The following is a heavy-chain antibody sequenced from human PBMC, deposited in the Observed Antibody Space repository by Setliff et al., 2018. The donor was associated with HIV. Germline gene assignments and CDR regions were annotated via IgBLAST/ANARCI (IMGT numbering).Heavy chain of an antibody. CDR3: ARGSESLTYFDN. Sequence: SGPTLVNPTQTLTLTCTFSGFSLSPRGMSVSWIRQPPGKALEWLARIDWDDAKYYSTSLKTRLTISKDTSKNQVVLTMTNMDPVDTATYYCARGSESLTYFDNLGPGTLVTDS. CDR1: GFSLSPRGMS. CDR2: IDWDDAK. V-gene: IGHV2-70*11. J-gene: IGHJ4*02. D-gene: IGHD3-10*01.